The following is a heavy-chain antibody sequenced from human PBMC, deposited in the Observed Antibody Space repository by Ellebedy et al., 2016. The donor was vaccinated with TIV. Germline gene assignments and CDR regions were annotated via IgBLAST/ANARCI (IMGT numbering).Heavy chain of an antibody. J-gene: IGHJ4*02. CDR2: ISAYNGNT. D-gene: IGHD6-13*01. CDR1: GYTFTSYG. Sequence: ASVKVSXKASGYTFTSYGISWVRQAPGQGLEWMGWISAYNGNTNYAQKLQGRVTMTTDTSTSTAYMELRSLRSDDTAVYYCARDKSSGIAAAGYDYWGQGTLVTVSS. V-gene: IGHV1-18*01. CDR3: ARDKSSGIAAAGYDY.